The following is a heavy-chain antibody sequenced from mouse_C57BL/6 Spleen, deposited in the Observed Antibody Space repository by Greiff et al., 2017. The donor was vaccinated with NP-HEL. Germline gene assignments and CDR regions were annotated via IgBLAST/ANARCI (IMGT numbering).Heavy chain of an antibody. V-gene: IGHV1-55*01. J-gene: IGHJ2*01. CDR3: ARRGYDYYGSYFDY. CDR2: IYPGSGST. D-gene: IGHD1-1*01. Sequence: QVQLQQPGAELVKPGASVKMSCKASGYTFTSYWITWVKQRPGQGLEWIGDIYPGSGSTNYNEKFKSKATLTVDTSSSTAYMQLSSLTSEDSAVYYSARRGYDYYGSYFDYWGQGTTLTVSS. CDR1: GYTFTSYW.